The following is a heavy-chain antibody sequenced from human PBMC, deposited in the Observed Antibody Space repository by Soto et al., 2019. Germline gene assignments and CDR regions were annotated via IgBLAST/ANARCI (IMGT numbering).Heavy chain of an antibody. CDR2: INPSGGST. D-gene: IGHD1-26*01. V-gene: IGHV1-46*01. CDR1: GYTFTSYY. J-gene: IGHJ6*02. Sequence: ASAKVSCKASGYTFTSYYMHWVRQAPGQGLEWMGIINPSGGSTSYARKFQGRVTMTRDTSTSTVYMELSSLRSEDTAVYYCARLLHLGATHVKCYYGMDVWGQGTTVTVSS. CDR3: ARLLHLGATHVKCYYGMDV.